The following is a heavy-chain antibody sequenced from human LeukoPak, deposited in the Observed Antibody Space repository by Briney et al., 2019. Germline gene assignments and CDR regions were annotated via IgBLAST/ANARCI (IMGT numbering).Heavy chain of an antibody. J-gene: IGHJ6*02. D-gene: IGHD5-24*01. Sequence: GGSLRLSCAASGFTFSSYGMHWVRQVPGKGLEWVAVIWYDGSNKYYADSVKGRFTISRDNSNNTLYLQMNSLRVEDTSVYYCAKDKMYTSTSHHYYAMDVWGQGTTVTVSS. CDR3: AKDKMYTSTSHHYYAMDV. V-gene: IGHV3-30*02. CDR2: IWYDGSNK. CDR1: GFTFSSYG.